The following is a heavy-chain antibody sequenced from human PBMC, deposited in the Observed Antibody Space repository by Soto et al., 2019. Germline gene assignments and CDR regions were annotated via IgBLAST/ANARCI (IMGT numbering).Heavy chain of an antibody. V-gene: IGHV1-3*01. J-gene: IGHJ4*02. Sequence: QAHLVQSGAEVKMPGDSVQVSCKASGFVSTNHNFHWVRQAPGQSLEWMGRINAGNGNTQYSQNFQGRVTFTSDPSASTAFMELTNLRFEDRAMYYCASDYGSIWRLWGQGTLVSVSS. CDR1: GFVSTNHN. CDR3: ASDYGSIWRL. CDR2: INAGNGNT. D-gene: IGHD6-19*01.